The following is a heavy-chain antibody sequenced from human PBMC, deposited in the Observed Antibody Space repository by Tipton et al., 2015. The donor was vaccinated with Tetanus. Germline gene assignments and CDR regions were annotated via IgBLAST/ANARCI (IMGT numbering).Heavy chain of an antibody. J-gene: IGHJ5*02. V-gene: IGHV4-39*01. D-gene: IGHD3-10*01. Sequence: SGGSISDKKYYWGWIRQPPGKGLEWIASIDFEGSTYYSPSLKSRVTIAVDTAQNLFSLRLTSVTAADTAVYYCARHLYGYWFDPWGQGALVTVSS. CDR2: IDFEGST. CDR1: GGSISDKKYY. CDR3: ARHLYGYWFDP.